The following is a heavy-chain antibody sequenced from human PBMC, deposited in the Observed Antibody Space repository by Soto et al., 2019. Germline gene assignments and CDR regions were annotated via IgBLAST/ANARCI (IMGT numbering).Heavy chain of an antibody. Sequence: SETLSLTCTVSSGSISSYYWNWIRQPPGKGLEWIGYIYYSGSTNYNPSLKSRVTISVDTSKNQFSLKLNSMTAADTAVYYCARHNYGSGSTYFDYWGQGTLVTVSS. V-gene: IGHV4-59*08. CDR2: IYYSGST. J-gene: IGHJ4*02. CDR3: ARHNYGSGSTYFDY. D-gene: IGHD3-10*01. CDR1: SGSISSYY.